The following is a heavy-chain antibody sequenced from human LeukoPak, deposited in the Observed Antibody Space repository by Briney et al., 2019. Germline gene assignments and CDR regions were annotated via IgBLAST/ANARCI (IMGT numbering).Heavy chain of an antibody. Sequence: GSSVKVSCKASGGTFSSYAISWVRQAPGQGLEWVGGIIPIFGTANYAQKFQGRVTITTDESTSTAYMELSSLRPEDTAVYYCARSQYYDFWSGYSLYYYYYMDVWGKGTTVTVS. CDR3: ARSQYYDFWSGYSLYYYYYMDV. D-gene: IGHD3-3*01. J-gene: IGHJ6*03. CDR2: IIPIFGTA. CDR1: GGTFSSYA. V-gene: IGHV1-69*05.